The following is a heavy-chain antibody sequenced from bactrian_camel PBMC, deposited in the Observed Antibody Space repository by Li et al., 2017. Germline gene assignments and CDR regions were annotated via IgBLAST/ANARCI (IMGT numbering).Heavy chain of an antibody. D-gene: IGHD1*01. CDR2: IYTGGGST. J-gene: IGHJ6*01. Sequence: DVQLVESGGGSVQAGESLRLSCASSGWRYISNCMAWFRQAPGKEREGVAVIYTGGGSTYHVDYVDSVKGRFTISPDNAKNTVYLQMNDLRPEDTAMYFCAARPINTRDCVAGGTAEFGYWGQGTQVTVS. CDR1: GWRYISNC. CDR3: AARPINTRDCVAGGTAEFGY. V-gene: IGHV3S40*01.